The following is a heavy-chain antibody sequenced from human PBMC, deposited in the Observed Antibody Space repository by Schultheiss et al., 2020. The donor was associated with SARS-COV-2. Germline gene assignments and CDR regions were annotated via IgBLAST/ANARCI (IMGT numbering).Heavy chain of an antibody. D-gene: IGHD1-26*01. J-gene: IGHJ4*02. CDR3: ARYSGSYYVVDY. CDR1: GGSISSYY. CDR2: INHSGST. V-gene: IGHV4-34*01. Sequence: SQTLSLTCTVSGGSISSYYWSWIRQPPGKGLEWIGEINHSGSTNYNPSLKSRVTMSVDTSKNQFSLKLSSVTAADTAVYYCARYSGSYYVVDYWGQGTLVTVSS.